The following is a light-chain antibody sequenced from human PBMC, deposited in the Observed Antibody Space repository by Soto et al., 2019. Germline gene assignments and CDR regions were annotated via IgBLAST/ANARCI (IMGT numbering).Light chain of an antibody. CDR3: SSYTSSSTLYV. Sequence: QSALTQPASVSGSPRQSITISCTGASSDVGGYTYVSWYQQHSGKAPKLMIYEVNNRPSGVSHRFSGSKSGNTASLTISGLQAEDEADYYCSSYTSSSTLYVFGTGTKVTVL. CDR2: EVN. J-gene: IGLJ1*01. V-gene: IGLV2-14*01. CDR1: SSDVGGYTY.